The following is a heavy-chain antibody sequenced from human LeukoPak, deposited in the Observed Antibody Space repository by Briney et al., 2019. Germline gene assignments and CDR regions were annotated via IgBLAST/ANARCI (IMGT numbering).Heavy chain of an antibody. Sequence: GGSLRLSCAASGFTFNTYSMIWVRQAPGKGLEWLSYISSSSDTIHYTDSVKGRFTISRDNAKNSLYLQMNSLRAEDTAVYYCARSIAATFDYWGQGTLVTVSS. D-gene: IGHD6-6*01. J-gene: IGHJ4*02. CDR1: GFTFNTYS. CDR3: ARSIAATFDY. V-gene: IGHV3-48*01. CDR2: ISSSSDTI.